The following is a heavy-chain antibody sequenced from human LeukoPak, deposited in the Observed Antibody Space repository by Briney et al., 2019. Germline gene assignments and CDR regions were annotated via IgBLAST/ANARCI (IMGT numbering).Heavy chain of an antibody. Sequence: ASVKVSCKASGYSFTGHYMHWVRQAPGQGLEWMGWINPKSGGTNYAQKFQGRVTMTRDTSISTAYMDMSSLRSDDTAVYYCARGKREAARHSSLSRGHYYYYYYMDVWGKGTTVTVSS. J-gene: IGHJ6*03. CDR1: GYSFTGHY. D-gene: IGHD6-6*01. V-gene: IGHV1-2*02. CDR3: ARGKREAARHSSLSRGHYYYYYYMDV. CDR2: INPKSGGT.